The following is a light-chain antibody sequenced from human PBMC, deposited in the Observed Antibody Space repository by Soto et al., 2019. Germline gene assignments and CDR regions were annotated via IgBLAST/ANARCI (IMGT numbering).Light chain of an antibody. CDR1: QSISSSY. V-gene: IGKV3-20*01. CDR2: GAS. J-gene: IGKJ1*01. Sequence: EIVLTQSPGTLSLSPGERATLSCRASQSISSSYLAWYQQKPGQAPRLLIYGASRRATGIPDRFSGSWSGTDFTLTIGRLEPEDFAMFYCQHYGTSWTFGQGTKVEIK. CDR3: QHYGTSWT.